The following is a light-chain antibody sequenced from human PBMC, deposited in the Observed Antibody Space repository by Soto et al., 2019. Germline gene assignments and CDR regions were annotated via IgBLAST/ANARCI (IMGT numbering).Light chain of an antibody. CDR3: QSYDSSPSGYV. CDR1: SSNIGAGYD. V-gene: IGLV1-40*01. J-gene: IGLJ1*01. CDR2: ANI. Sequence: QSVLTQSPSVSGAPGQRVTISCTGSSSNIGAGYDVHWYQQVPGTAPKLLIFANINRPSGVPDRFSGSKSGTSASLAITGLRAEDEADYYCQSYDSSPSGYVFGTGTKLTVL.